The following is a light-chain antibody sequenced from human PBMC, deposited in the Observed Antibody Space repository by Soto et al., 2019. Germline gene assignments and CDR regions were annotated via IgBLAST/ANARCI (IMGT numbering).Light chain of an antibody. CDR2: DAS. J-gene: IGKJ5*01. CDR3: QQYNYFRT. V-gene: IGKV1-5*01. CDR1: QSISRW. Sequence: DIQMTQSPSTLSASVGDIVTITCRASQSISRWLAWHQQKPGKAPKLLIYDASSLESGVPSRFSGSGSGTEFTLTISSLQPDDFATYYCQQYNYFRTFGQGTRLEIK.